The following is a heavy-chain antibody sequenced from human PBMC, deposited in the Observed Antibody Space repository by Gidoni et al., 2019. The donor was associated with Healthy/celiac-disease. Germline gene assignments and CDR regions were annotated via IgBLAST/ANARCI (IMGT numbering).Heavy chain of an antibody. CDR1: GGTFSSYT. D-gene: IGHD5-12*01. J-gene: IGHJ6*02. CDR2: IIPIRGIA. Sequence: QVQLVQSGAEVKKPGSSVKVSCKASGGTFSSYTIRWVRQAPGQGLEWMGRIIPIRGIANYAQKFQGRVTITADKSTSTAYMELSSLRSEDTAVYYCARENSGYDPPAYYYYYYGMDVWGQGTTVTVSS. CDR3: ARENSGYDPPAYYYYYYGMDV. V-gene: IGHV1-69*08.